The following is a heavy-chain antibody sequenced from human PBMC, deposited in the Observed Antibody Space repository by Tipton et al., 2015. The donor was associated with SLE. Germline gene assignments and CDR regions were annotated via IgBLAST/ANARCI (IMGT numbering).Heavy chain of an antibody. CDR1: GGSINSFY. CDR2: FHSSGIL. D-gene: IGHD6-19*01. Sequence: TLSLTCTVSGGSINSFYWTWVRQPAGKGLEWIGHFHSSGILNYNPSLKSRVTMSGDTSKNQLSLKLNAVTAADTAVYYCARHERWPHFDYWGQGTLVTVSS. V-gene: IGHV4-4*07. J-gene: IGHJ4*02. CDR3: ARHERWPHFDY.